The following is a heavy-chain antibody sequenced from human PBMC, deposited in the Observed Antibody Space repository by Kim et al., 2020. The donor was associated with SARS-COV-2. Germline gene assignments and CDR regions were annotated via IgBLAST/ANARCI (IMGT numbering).Heavy chain of an antibody. Sequence: SETLSLTCTVSGGSISSSSYYWGWIRQPPGKGLEWIGSIYYSGSTYYNPSLKSRVTISVDTSKNQFSLKLSSVTAADTAVYYCARAPRITGTTRGYFDYWGQGTLVTVSS. D-gene: IGHD1-7*01. CDR1: GGSISSSSYY. CDR3: ARAPRITGTTRGYFDY. CDR2: IYYSGST. V-gene: IGHV4-39*01. J-gene: IGHJ4*02.